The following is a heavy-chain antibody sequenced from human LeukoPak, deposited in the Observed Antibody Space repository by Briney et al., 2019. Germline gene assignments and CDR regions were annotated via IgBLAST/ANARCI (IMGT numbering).Heavy chain of an antibody. CDR2: INHSGST. D-gene: IGHD3-3*01. V-gene: IGHV4-34*01. J-gene: IGHJ4*02. CDR3: ARAPKGFLEWLSTDFDY. Sequence: SETLSLTCAVYGGSFSGYYWSWIRQPPGKGLEWIGEINHSGSTNYNPSLKSRVTISVDTSKNQFSLKLSSVTAADTAVYYCARAPKGFLEWLSTDFDYWGQGTLVTVSS. CDR1: GGSFSGYY.